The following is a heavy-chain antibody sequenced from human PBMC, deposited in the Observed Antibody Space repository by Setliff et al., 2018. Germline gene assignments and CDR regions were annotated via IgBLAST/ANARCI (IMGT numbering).Heavy chain of an antibody. CDR2: ISSGGST. J-gene: IGHJ3*02. CDR1: GFTFISYA. Sequence: PGGFLRLSCAASGFTFISYAMHWVRQAPGKGLEYVSAISSGGSTSYANSVKGRFTISRDISKNTLYLQMGSLRAEDMAVYYCARIAEYDTIDMWGQGTMVTVSS. CDR3: ARIAEYDTIDM. V-gene: IGHV3-64*01.